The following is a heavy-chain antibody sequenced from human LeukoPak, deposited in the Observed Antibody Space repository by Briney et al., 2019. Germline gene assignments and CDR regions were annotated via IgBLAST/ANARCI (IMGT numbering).Heavy chain of an antibody. J-gene: IGHJ5*02. CDR2: IYYSGST. Sequence: SETLSLTCTVSGGSISSSSYYWGWIRQPPGKGLEWIGSIYYSGSTYYNPSLKSRVTISVDTSKNQFSLKLSSVTAADTAVCYCARATSWFDPWGQGTLVTVSS. CDR1: GGSISSSSYY. CDR3: ARATSWFDP. V-gene: IGHV4-39*07.